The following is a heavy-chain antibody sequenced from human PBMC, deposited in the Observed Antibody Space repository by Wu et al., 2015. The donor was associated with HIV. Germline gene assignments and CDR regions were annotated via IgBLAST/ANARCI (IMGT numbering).Heavy chain of an antibody. CDR3: ARGRYDFGL. V-gene: IGHV1-18*01. J-gene: IGHJ4*02. Sequence: QVQLVQSGTEVKKPGASVKVSCKTSGYPFFSYGISWVRQVPGQGLEWMGWISVYNGNADYAQKFQGRVTMTRTTSISTAYLELSSLRSEDTAVYYCARGRYDFGLWGQGTLVTVSS. CDR2: ISVYNGNA. D-gene: IGHD3-3*01. CDR1: GYPFFSYG.